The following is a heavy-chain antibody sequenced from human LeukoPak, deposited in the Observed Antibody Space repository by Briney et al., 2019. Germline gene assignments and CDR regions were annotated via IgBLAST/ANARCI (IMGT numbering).Heavy chain of an antibody. D-gene: IGHD2-15*01. CDR1: GFTFSSYG. V-gene: IGHV3-23*01. CDR3: AKDGYCSGGSCYYYYMDV. CDR2: ISGSGGST. J-gene: IGHJ6*03. Sequence: PGGSLRLSCAASGFTFSSYGMSWVRQAPGKGLEWVSAISGSGGSTYYADSVKGRFTISRDNSKNTLYLQMNSLRAEDTAVYYCAKDGYCSGGSCYYYYMDVWGKGTTVTISS.